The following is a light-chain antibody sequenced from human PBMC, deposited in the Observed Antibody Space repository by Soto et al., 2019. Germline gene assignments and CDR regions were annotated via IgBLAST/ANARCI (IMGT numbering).Light chain of an antibody. V-gene: IGKV3D-20*02. Sequence: EIVLTQSPGTLSLSPGDRATLSCRASQSVSSSYLAWYQQKPGQAPRLLIYGASSRATGIPDRFSGSGSGTDFTLTISNLEPEDFAVYYCQQHSHWPPWTFGQGTRVEIQ. CDR3: QQHSHWPPWT. J-gene: IGKJ1*01. CDR1: QSVSSSY. CDR2: GAS.